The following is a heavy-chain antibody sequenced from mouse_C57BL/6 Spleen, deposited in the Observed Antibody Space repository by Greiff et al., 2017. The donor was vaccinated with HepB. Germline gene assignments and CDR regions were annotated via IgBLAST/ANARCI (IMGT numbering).Heavy chain of an antibody. CDR3: ARYYYGSSYGYYAMDY. V-gene: IGHV1-50*01. D-gene: IGHD1-1*01. Sequence: QVQLQQPGAELVKPGASVKLSCKASGYTFTSYWMQWVKQRPGQGLEWIGEIDPSDSYTNYNQKFKSKATLTVDTSSSTAYMQLSSLTSEDSAVYYCARYYYGSSYGYYAMDYWGQGTSVTVSS. J-gene: IGHJ4*01. CDR1: GYTFTSYW. CDR2: IDPSDSYT.